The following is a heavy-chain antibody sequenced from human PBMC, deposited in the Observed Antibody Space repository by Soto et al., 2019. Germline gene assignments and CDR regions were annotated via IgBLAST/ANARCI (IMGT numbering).Heavy chain of an antibody. D-gene: IGHD6-13*01. CDR2: IYYSGST. J-gene: IGHJ4*02. V-gene: IGHV4-59*08. CDR3: ARHGEHSSSWYFDY. Sequence: TSETLSLTCTVSGGSISSYYWSWIRQSPGKGLEWIGYIYYSGSTKYNPSLKSRVNKSVDTSKNQFSLKLSSVTAADAAVYYCARHGEHSSSWYFDYWGQGTLVTVSS. CDR1: GGSISSYY.